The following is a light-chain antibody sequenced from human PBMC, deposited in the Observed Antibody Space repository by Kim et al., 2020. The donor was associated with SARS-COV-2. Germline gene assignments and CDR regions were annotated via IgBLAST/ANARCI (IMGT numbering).Light chain of an antibody. CDR3: QQYSGSLT. CDR1: QSVSSND. V-gene: IGKV3-20*01. CDR2: ATS. J-gene: IGKJ4*01. Sequence: EIVLTQPPVTLSLSPGERATLSCRASQSVSSNDLAWYQQKPGQAPRLLIYATSSRATGIPDRFSGSGSGTEFTFTISKLQPEDVAVFYCQQYSGSLTFGGGTKVDIK.